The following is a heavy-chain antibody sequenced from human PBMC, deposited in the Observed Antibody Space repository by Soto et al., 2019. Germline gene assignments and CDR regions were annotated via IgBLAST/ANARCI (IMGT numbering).Heavy chain of an antibody. J-gene: IGHJ4*02. CDR1: GFTFSSNDL. Sequence: PXETLSLTCAASGFTFSSNDLWCFVHHPPGRGLEWIGEIYRTESTNYTPSLKSRVTISLDNSENQFYLKVNTLPAADTAVYYCASLDQGTIVDYWGQGTLVTVSS. CDR3: ASLDQGTIVDY. CDR2: IYRTEST. D-gene: IGHD1-7*01. V-gene: IGHV4-4*02.